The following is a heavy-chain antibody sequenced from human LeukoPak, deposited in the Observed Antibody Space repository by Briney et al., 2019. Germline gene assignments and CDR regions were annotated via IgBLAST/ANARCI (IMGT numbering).Heavy chain of an antibody. V-gene: IGHV5-51*01. J-gene: IGHJ6*02. Sequence: GASLQISCQGSGSIFTSYWIGWVRPLPGKGLVWMGIIYPGDSDTRYSPSFQGQVTISADKSISTAYLQWSRLKASDTAMYYCARRHYYGSYYYYYGMDVWGQGTTVTVSS. CDR1: GSIFTSYW. CDR3: ARRHYYGSYYYYYGMDV. D-gene: IGHD3-10*01. CDR2: IYPGDSDT.